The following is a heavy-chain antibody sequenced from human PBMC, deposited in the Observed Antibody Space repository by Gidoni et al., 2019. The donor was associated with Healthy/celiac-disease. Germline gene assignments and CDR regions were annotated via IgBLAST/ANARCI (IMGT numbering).Heavy chain of an antibody. CDR2: IIPIRGIA. CDR1: GGTFSSYA. CDR3: ARDRVTMIVEDAFDI. Sequence: QVQLVQSGAEVKKPGSSVKVSCKASGGTFSSYAISWVRQAPGQGLEWMGRIIPIRGIANYAQKFQGRGTITADKSTSTAYMELSSLRSEDTAVYYCARDRVTMIVEDAFDIWGQGTMVTVSS. V-gene: IGHV1-69*04. D-gene: IGHD3-22*01. J-gene: IGHJ3*02.